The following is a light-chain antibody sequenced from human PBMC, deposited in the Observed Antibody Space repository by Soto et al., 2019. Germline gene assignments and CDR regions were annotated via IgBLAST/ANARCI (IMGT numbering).Light chain of an antibody. Sequence: DIQMTQSPSSLSASVGDRVTITCQASQDITNDLNRYQQKPGNAPKVLIYEASNLKTGDPSRFSGSGSGTDFTFTISSLQPEDIATYFCQQYDNVPLTFGGGTKVEIK. V-gene: IGKV1-33*01. CDR1: QDITND. J-gene: IGKJ4*02. CDR3: QQYDNVPLT. CDR2: EAS.